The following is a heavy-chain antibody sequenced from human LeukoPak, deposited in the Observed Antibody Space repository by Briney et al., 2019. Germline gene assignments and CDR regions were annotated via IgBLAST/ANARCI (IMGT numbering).Heavy chain of an antibody. CDR3: ARQALVLDWAYGSQRYFDY. CDR1: GYTFTSYA. V-gene: IGHV1-3*01. Sequence: GASVKVSCKASGYTFTSYAMHWVRQAPGQRLEWMGWINAGNGNTKYSQKFQGRVTMTEDTSTDTAYMELSSLRSEDTAVYYCARQALVLDWAYGSQRYFDYWGQGTLVTVSS. CDR2: INAGNGNT. D-gene: IGHD3-9*01. J-gene: IGHJ4*02.